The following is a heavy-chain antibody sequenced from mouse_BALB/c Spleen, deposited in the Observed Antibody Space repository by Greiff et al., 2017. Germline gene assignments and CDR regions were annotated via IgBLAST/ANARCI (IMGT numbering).Heavy chain of an antibody. V-gene: IGHV5-9-4*01. D-gene: IGHD1-1*01. CDR3: AREDYGSRGNYAMDY. J-gene: IGHJ4*01. CDR2: ISSGGSYT. CDR1: GFTFSSYA. Sequence: EVQVVESGGGLVKPGGSLKLSCAASGFTFSSYAMSWVRQSPEKRLEWVAEISSGGSYTYYPDTVKGRFTISRDNAKNTLYLEMSSLRSEDTAMYYCAREDYGSRGNYAMDYWGQGTSVTVSS.